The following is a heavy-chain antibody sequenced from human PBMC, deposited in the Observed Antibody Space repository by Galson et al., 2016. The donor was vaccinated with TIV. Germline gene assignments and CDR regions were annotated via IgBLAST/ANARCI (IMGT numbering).Heavy chain of an antibody. V-gene: IGHV3-30*19. CDR3: ARVDNSYWFGP. CDR1: GFTFGSYG. J-gene: IGHJ5*02. D-gene: IGHD5-24*01. Sequence: SLRLSCATSGFTFGSYGMHWVRQAPGQGLQWVAYISFDGGEQYYRDSVKGRFTISRDRDTLFLQMNSLRRDDTAVYYCARVDNSYWFGPWGHGTLVTVSS. CDR2: ISFDGGEQ.